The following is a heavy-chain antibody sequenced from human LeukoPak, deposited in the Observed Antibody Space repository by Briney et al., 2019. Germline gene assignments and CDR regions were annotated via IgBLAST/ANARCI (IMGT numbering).Heavy chain of an antibody. V-gene: IGHV4-38-2*02. CDR2: MYHSGSS. Sequence: SETVSLTCTVSGYSISSGFYWGWIRQPPGKGPEWIGSMYHSGSSYYNPSLKSRVTISLVTSENQFSLKLSSVTAADTAVYYCARGRPYFDYWGQGTLVTVSS. CDR1: GYSISSGFY. CDR3: ARGRPYFDY. J-gene: IGHJ4*02.